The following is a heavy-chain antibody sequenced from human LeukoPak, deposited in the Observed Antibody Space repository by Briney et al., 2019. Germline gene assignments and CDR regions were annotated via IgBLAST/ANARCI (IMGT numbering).Heavy chain of an antibody. D-gene: IGHD4-17*01. CDR3: ASYYGDLPIDY. J-gene: IGHJ4*02. CDR2: INHSGST. V-gene: IGHV4-34*01. CDR1: GGSFSGYY. Sequence: SETLSLTCAVYGGSFSGYYWSWIRQPPGKGLEWIGEINHSGSTNYNPSLKSRVTISVDTSKNQFSLKLSSVTAADTAVYYCASYYGDLPIDYWGQGTLVTVSS.